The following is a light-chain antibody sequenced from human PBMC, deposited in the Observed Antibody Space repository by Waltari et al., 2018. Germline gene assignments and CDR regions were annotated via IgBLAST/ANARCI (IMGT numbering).Light chain of an antibody. CDR1: QSISIY. V-gene: IGKV1-39*01. J-gene: IGKJ1*01. CDR2: AVS. Sequence: DIQMTQSPSSLSASVGERVTITCRASQSISIYLNWYQQKPGKAPKLLISAVSSLQSGVPSRFSGSGSGTDFALTISSLQPEDCATYYCQQSSRTPPWTFGQGTQVEIK. CDR3: QQSSRTPPWT.